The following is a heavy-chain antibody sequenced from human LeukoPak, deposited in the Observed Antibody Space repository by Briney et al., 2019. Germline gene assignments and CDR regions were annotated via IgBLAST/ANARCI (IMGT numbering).Heavy chain of an antibody. CDR2: ISYDGSNK. Sequence: GRSLRLSCAASGFTFSSYGMHWVRQAPGKGLEWVAVISYDGSNKYYADSVKGRFTISRDNSKNTLYLQMNGLRAEDTAVYYCAKGGHSGYDYVWGNPYYFDYWGQGTLVTVSS. CDR3: AKGGHSGYDYVWGNPYYFDY. CDR1: GFTFSSYG. V-gene: IGHV3-30*18. D-gene: IGHD3-16*01. J-gene: IGHJ4*02.